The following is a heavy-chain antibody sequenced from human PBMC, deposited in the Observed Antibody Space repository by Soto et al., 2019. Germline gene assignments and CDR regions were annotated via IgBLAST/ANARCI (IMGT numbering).Heavy chain of an antibody. J-gene: IGHJ6*02. V-gene: IGHV4-34*01. Sequence: SETLSLTCAVYGGSFSGYYWSWIRQPPGKGLEWIGEINHSGSTNYNPSLKSRVTIPVDTSKNQFSLKLSSVTAADTAVYYCARGPRKQQLTIYYYYYGMDVWGQGTTVTVSS. D-gene: IGHD6-13*01. CDR3: ARGPRKQQLTIYYYYYGMDV. CDR1: GGSFSGYY. CDR2: INHSGST.